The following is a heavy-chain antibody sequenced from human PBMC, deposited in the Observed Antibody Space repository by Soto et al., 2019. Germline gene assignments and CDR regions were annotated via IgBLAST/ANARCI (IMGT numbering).Heavy chain of an antibody. CDR1: CTSIRSYY. CDR3: ARQLDSSGYYWAI. J-gene: IGHJ3*02. CDR2: IYESETT. Sequence: SETLSLTCTFSCTSIRSYYWTWVRQSPGKGLEWIGHIYESETTNYNPSLKSRVTISVDKSKNQFSLNLNSVTAADTAMYYCARQLDSSGYYWAIWGQGTMVTVS. D-gene: IGHD3-22*01. V-gene: IGHV4-59*01.